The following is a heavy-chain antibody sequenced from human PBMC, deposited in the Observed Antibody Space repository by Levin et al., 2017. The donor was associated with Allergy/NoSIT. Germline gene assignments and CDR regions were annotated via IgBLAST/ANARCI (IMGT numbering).Heavy chain of an antibody. D-gene: IGHD2-8*02. CDR3: AKDAIRSSDQPYWCEC. CDR2: IINSGVGT. Sequence: GGSLRLSCAASGFTFNTYAMSWVRQAPGKGLEWVAAIINSGVGTYYADSVKGRFTISRDNSKNTMYLQMNSLRAEDTAVYFCAKDAIRSSDQPYWCECWGQRALVAASS. V-gene: IGHV3-23*01. CDR1: GFTFNTYA. J-gene: IGHJ4*02.